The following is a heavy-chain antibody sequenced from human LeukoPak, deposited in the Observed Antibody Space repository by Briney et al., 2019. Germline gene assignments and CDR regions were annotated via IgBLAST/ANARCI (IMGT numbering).Heavy chain of an antibody. V-gene: IGHV3-11*01. CDR2: ISTSGTTI. Sequence: GGSLRLSCAASGFTFSDYYMSWTRQAPGKGLEWLSYISTSGTTIFYADSVKGRFTISRDNAKNSLYLQMNSLRAEDTALYYCARDSRGAFDIWGQGTMVTVSS. CDR1: GFTFSDYY. J-gene: IGHJ3*02. CDR3: ARDSRGAFDI. D-gene: IGHD5-12*01.